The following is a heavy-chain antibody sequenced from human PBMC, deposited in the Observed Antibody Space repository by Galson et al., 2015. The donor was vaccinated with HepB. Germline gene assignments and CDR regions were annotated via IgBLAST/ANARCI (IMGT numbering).Heavy chain of an antibody. Sequence: SLRLSCAASGFTVRSNYMSWVRQAPGKGLEWVSVIYSGGSTYYADSVKGRFTISRDNSKNTLYLQMNSLRAEDTAVYYCAVGGYASNYYYYGMDVWGQGTTVTVSS. J-gene: IGHJ6*02. D-gene: IGHD3-16*01. V-gene: IGHV3-66*02. CDR3: AVGGYASNYYYYGMDV. CDR1: GFTVRSNY. CDR2: IYSGGST.